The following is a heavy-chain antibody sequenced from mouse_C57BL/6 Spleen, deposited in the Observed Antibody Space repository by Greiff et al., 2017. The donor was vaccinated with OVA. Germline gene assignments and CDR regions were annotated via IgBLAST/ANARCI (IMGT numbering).Heavy chain of an antibody. J-gene: IGHJ3*01. V-gene: IGHV2-2*01. CDR1: GFSLTSYG. CDR2: IWSGGST. Sequence: VQLQQSGPGLVQPSQSLSITCTVSGFSLTSYGVHWVRQSPGKGLEWLGVIWSGGSTDYNAAFISRLSISKDNSKSQVFFKMNRLQADDTAIYYCARNPFAYWGQGTLVTVSA. CDR3: ARNPFAY.